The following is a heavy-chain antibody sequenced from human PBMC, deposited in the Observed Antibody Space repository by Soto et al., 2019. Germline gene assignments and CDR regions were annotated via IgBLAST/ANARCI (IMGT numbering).Heavy chain of an antibody. CDR2: MNLGSGNT. J-gene: IGHJ5*02. CDR3: ARMAASGSLNWFDP. V-gene: IGHV1-8*01. CDR1: GYTWTSYE. D-gene: IGHD3-10*01. Sequence: ASGKVSSRASGYTWTSYEINSGRQATGQGLEWMGWMNLGSGNTGYANKFQGRVTMTRNISIRTAYMELSRLGSDDTAIYYCARMAASGSLNWFDPWRQGTLVSVSS.